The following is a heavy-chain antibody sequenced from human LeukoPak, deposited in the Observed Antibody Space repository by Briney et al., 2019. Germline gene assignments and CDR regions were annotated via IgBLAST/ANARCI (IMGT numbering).Heavy chain of an antibody. V-gene: IGHV3-23*01. J-gene: IGHJ4*02. D-gene: IGHD6-13*01. CDR2: ITGSDDNT. Sequence: GGSLRLSCAASGFTFSNAAMTWVRQAPGKGLEWVSTITGSDDNTYYADSVKGRFTISRDFSRNTVRLQMNSLRTEDTAVYYCATSGYSSSWYYFDYWGQGTLVTVSS. CDR1: GFTFSNAA. CDR3: ATSGYSSSWYYFDY.